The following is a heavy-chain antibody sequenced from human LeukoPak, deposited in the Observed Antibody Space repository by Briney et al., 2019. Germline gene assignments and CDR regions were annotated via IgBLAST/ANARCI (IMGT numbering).Heavy chain of an antibody. J-gene: IGHJ4*02. Sequence: GGSLRLSCAASGFTFSSYWMSWVRQAPGKGLDWVANIKQDGSENHYVDSVKGRFTISRDNAKNSLYLQMNSLRAEDTAVYYCATLTVTTSYWGQGTLVTVSS. CDR2: IKQDGSEN. CDR3: ATLTVTTSY. CDR1: GFTFSSYW. V-gene: IGHV3-7*01. D-gene: IGHD4-17*01.